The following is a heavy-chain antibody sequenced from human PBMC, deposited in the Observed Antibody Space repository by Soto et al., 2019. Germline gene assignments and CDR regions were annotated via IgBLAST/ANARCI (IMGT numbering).Heavy chain of an antibody. Sequence: QVQLVQSGAEVKKPGASVKVSCKASGYTFTGYYMHWVRQAPGQGLEWMGWINPNSGGTNYAQKFQGWVTMTRDTSVSTAYRERSRLRSADTAVSYCARGGATSFGVVHYYYYGMDVWGQGTTVTVSS. CDR3: ARGGATSFGVVHYYYYGMDV. D-gene: IGHD3-3*01. V-gene: IGHV1-2*04. J-gene: IGHJ6*02. CDR1: GYTFTGYY. CDR2: INPNSGGT.